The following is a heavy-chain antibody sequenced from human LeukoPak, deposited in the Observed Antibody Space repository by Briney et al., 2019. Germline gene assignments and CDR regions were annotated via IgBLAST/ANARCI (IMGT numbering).Heavy chain of an antibody. CDR2: MNPNSGNT. CDR1: GYTFTSYD. Sequence: GASVKVSCKASGYTFTSYDINWARQATGQGLEWMGWMNPNSGNTGYAQKFQGRVTMTRNTSISTAYMELSSLRSEDTAVYYCARGSIAAAGTVGYYYYGMDVWGQGTTVTVSS. V-gene: IGHV1-8*01. CDR3: ARGSIAAAGTVGYYYYGMDV. J-gene: IGHJ6*02. D-gene: IGHD6-13*01.